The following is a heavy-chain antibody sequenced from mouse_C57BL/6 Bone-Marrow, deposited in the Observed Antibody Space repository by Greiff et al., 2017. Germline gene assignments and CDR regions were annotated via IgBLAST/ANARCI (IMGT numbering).Heavy chain of an antibody. V-gene: IGHV5-6*01. CDR2: ISSGGSYT. CDR1: GFTFSSYG. J-gene: IGHJ1*03. Sequence: EVHLVESGGDLVKPGGSLKLSCAASGFTFSSYGMSWVRQTPDKRLEWVATISSGGSYTYYPDSVKGRFTISRDNAKNTLYLQMSSLKSEDTAMYYCACYYYYGCLLYWYFDVWGKGTTVTVSS. CDR3: ACYYYYGCLLYWYFDV. D-gene: IGHD1-1*01.